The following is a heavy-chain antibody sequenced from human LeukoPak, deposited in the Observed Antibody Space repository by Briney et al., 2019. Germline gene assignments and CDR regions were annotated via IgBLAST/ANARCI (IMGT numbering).Heavy chain of an antibody. J-gene: IGHJ4*02. Sequence: PGGSLRLSCAASGFTFSSYAMSWVRQAPGKGLEWVSAISGSGGSTNYADSVKGRVTVSRDNSKSTLYLQMNSLRAEDTAVYYCARSTSGTFDHWGQGMLVTVSS. CDR2: ISGSGGST. CDR3: ARSTSGTFDH. V-gene: IGHV3-23*01. CDR1: GFTFSSYA. D-gene: IGHD5/OR15-5a*01.